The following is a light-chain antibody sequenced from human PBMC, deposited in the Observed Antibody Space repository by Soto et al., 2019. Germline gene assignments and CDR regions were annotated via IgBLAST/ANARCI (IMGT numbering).Light chain of an antibody. V-gene: IGKV1-27*01. J-gene: IGKJ1*01. CDR3: QKYNSAPRT. CDR1: QGISNY. CDR2: AAS. Sequence: DIQMTQSPSSLSASVGERVTITCRASQGISNYLAWYQQKPGKVPKLLIYAASTLQPGVPSRFSGSGSGTDFTLTISNLQPEDVSTYYCQKYNSAPRTFGQGTKVEIK.